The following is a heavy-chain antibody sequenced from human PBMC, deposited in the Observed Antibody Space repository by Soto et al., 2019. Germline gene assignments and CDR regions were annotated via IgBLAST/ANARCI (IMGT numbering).Heavy chain of an antibody. CDR3: GRLAVAGAVSAWFDH. V-gene: IGHV4-4*07. Sequence: QVQLQESGPGLVKPSETLSLTCTVSGDSINTYYWTWIRQPAGKGLEWIGRIYISGTTDYNPSLRSGVTTSVETSKNQSPLKWTAVAAADAAVYYCGRLAVAGAVSAWFDHWGQGTLVTVSS. CDR1: GDSINTYY. D-gene: IGHD6-19*01. J-gene: IGHJ5*02. CDR2: IYISGTT.